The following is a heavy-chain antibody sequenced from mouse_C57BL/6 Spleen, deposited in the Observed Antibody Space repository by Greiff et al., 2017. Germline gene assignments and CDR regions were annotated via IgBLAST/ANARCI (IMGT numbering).Heavy chain of an antibody. V-gene: IGHV1-80*01. Sequence: VQRVESGAELVKPGASVKISCKASGYAFSSYWMNWVKQRPGKGLEWIGQIYPGDGDTNYNGKFKGKATLTADKSSSTAYMQLSSLTSEDSAVYFCARGYYGNYVWFAYWGQGTLVTVSA. CDR3: ARGYYGNYVWFAY. D-gene: IGHD2-1*01. CDR2: IYPGDGDT. CDR1: GYAFSSYW. J-gene: IGHJ3*01.